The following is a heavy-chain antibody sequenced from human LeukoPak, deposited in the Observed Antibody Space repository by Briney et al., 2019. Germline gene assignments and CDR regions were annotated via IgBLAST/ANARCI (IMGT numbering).Heavy chain of an antibody. V-gene: IGHV1-69*05. CDR1: GGTSSSYA. CDR3: AREPKSAGYPD. J-gene: IGHJ4*02. CDR2: IIPIFGTA. D-gene: IGHD3-16*02. Sequence: SVKVSCKASGGTSSSYAIRCVRQAPGQGLEWMGRIIPIFGTANYAQKFQGRVTITTDESTSTAYMELSSLRSEDTAVYYCAREPKSAGYPDWGQGTLVTVSS.